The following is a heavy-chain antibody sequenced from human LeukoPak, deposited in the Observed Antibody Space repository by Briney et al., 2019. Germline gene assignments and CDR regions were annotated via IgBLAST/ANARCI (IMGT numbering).Heavy chain of an antibody. CDR3: ARSYRRWDQRFDY. Sequence: PGGSLRLSCAASGFTFSSYWMSWVRQAPGKGLEWVANIKQDGSEKYYVDSVKDRFTISRGNAKNSLYLQMNSLRAEDTAVYYCARSYRRWDQRFDYWGQGTLVTVSS. D-gene: IGHD1-26*01. J-gene: IGHJ4*02. CDR1: GFTFSSYW. V-gene: IGHV3-7*01. CDR2: IKQDGSEK.